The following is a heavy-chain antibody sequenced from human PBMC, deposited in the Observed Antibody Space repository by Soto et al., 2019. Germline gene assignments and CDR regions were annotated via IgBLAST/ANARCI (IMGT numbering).Heavy chain of an antibody. J-gene: IGHJ6*03. CDR1: GFSLSNARMG. V-gene: IGHV2-26*01. CDR2: IFSNDEK. CDR3: ARGIAVAAVFLRPPYYMDV. Sequence: QVTLKESGPVLVKPTETLTLTCTVSGFSLSNARMGVSWIRQPPGKALEWLAHIFSNDEKSYSTSLKSRLTISRDTSKSQVVLTMTNMDPVDTATYYCARGIAVAAVFLRPPYYMDVWGKGTTVTVSS. D-gene: IGHD6-19*01.